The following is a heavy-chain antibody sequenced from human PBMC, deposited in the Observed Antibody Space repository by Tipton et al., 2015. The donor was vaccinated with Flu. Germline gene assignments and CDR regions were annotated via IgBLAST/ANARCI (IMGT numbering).Heavy chain of an antibody. D-gene: IGHD3-10*01. CDR2: IYYSGST. CDR1: GGSISNYY. CDR3: ARVCDPRIRYFDL. V-gene: IGHV4-59*01. Sequence: TLSLTCTVSGGSISNYYWSWIRQPPGKGLEWIGYIYYSGSTNYNPSLKSRVTISVDTSKNQFSLKLSSVTAADTAVYYCARVCDPRIRYFDLWGRGTLVTVSS. J-gene: IGHJ2*01.